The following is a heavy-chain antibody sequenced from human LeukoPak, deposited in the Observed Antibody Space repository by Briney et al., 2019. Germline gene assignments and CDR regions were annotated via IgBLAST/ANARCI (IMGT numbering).Heavy chain of an antibody. J-gene: IGHJ3*02. V-gene: IGHV4-39*01. Sequence: SETLSLTCTVSGGSISSSSYYWGWIRQPPGKGLEWIGSIYYSGSTYYNPSLKSRVTISVDTSKNQFSLKLSSVTAADTAVYYCARPKRGAAAGTDAFDIWGQGTMVTVSS. D-gene: IGHD6-13*01. CDR2: IYYSGST. CDR3: ARPKRGAAAGTDAFDI. CDR1: GGSISSSSYY.